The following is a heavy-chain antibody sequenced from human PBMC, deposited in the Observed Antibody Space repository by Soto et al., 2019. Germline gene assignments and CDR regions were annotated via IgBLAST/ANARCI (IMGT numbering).Heavy chain of an antibody. J-gene: IGHJ4*02. V-gene: IGHV3-7*03. CDR3: ARLPCDPLRCYSFEF. CDR2: IKHDGSEK. CDR1: GFTFSSYW. D-gene: IGHD2-21*01. Sequence: EVQLVESGEGLVQPGGSLRLSGEASGFTFSSYWMTWIREAPETGLEWVANIKHDGSEKFYVDSVEGRFTISRDNAKNSLHLQMNSLRVEDTAVYYCARLPCDPLRCYSFEFWGPGTLVTVSS.